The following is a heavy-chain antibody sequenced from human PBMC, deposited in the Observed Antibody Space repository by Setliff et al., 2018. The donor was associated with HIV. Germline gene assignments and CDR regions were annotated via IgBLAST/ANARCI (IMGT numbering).Heavy chain of an antibody. D-gene: IGHD3-22*01. V-gene: IGHV4-39*01. CDR2: ISSSGNT. CDR3: AREIPYSYGGRGHHL. J-gene: IGHJ4*02. Sequence: SETLSLTCTVSGGSISSTSYYWGWIRQPPGTGLEWIGSISSSGNTYYNPSLKSRVTTSVDTPKNQFSLKLNSVTAADTAVEYCAREIPYSYGGRGHHLWGQGTLVTVSS. CDR1: GGSISSTSYY.